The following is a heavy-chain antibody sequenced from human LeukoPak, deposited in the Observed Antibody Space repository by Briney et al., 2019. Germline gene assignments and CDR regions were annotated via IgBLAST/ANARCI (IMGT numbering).Heavy chain of an antibody. CDR1: GFTFSSYA. V-gene: IGHV3-30-3*01. CDR2: ISYDGSDK. Sequence: TGGSLRLSCAASGFTFSSYAIPWVRQAPGKGLEWVALISYDGSDKYYADSVKGRFTISRDNSKNTLYLQMNSLRAEDTAIYYCARGRYYYDTSGYFDYWGQGTLVTVSS. D-gene: IGHD3-22*01. CDR3: ARGRYYYDTSGYFDY. J-gene: IGHJ4*02.